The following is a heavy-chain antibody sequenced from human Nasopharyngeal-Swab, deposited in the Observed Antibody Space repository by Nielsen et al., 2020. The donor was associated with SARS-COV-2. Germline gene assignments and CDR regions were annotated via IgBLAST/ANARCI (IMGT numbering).Heavy chain of an antibody. D-gene: IGHD4-17*01. CDR2: IKSKTDGGTT. J-gene: IGHJ6*04. V-gene: IGHV3-15*07. Sequence: VRQAPGKGLEWVGRIKSKTDGGTTDYAAPVKGRFTISRDDSKNRLYLQMNSLKTEDTAVYYCTTDGTTTVTTWVDVWGKGTTVTVSS. CDR3: TTDGTTTVTTWVDV.